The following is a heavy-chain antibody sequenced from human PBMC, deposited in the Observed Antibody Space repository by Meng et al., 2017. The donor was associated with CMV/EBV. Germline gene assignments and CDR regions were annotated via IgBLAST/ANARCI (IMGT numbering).Heavy chain of an antibody. D-gene: IGHD4-23*01. J-gene: IGHJ4*02. CDR1: GGSFSGYY. CDR2: INHSGST. V-gene: IGHV4-34*01. Sequence: GSLRLSCAVYGGSFSGYYWSWIRQPPGKGLEWIGEINHSGSTNYNPSLKSRVTISVDTSKNQFSLKLSSVTAADTAVYYCASAGDYGGNSKYYFDYWGQGTLVTVSS. CDR3: ASAGDYGGNSKYYFDY.